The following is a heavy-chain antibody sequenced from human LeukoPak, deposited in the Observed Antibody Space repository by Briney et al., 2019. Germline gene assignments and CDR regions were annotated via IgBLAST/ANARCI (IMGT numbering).Heavy chain of an antibody. D-gene: IGHD2/OR15-2a*01. Sequence: QTGGSLRLSCAASGFTFTSSAMSWVRQAPGKGLEWVSAISGRSGTTYYADSVKGRFTISRDNSKNTPYLQMNSLRAGDTAVYYCAKVGTVYFPLDFWGQGTLVTVSS. CDR2: ISGRSGTT. CDR1: GFTFTSSA. J-gene: IGHJ4*02. CDR3: AKVGTVYFPLDF. V-gene: IGHV3-23*01.